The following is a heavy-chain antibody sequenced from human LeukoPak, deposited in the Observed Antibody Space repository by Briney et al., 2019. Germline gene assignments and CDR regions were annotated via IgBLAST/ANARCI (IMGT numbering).Heavy chain of an antibody. D-gene: IGHD2-2*01. Sequence: SETLSLTCTVSGGSISSGSYYWSWIRQPSGKGLEGIGRIYTSGSTNYNPSLKSRVTISVDTSKNQFSLKLSSVTAADTAVYYFARGYCSSTSCYIVDYWGQGTLVTVSS. CDR1: GGSISSGSYY. J-gene: IGHJ4*02. V-gene: IGHV4-61*02. CDR2: IYTSGST. CDR3: ARGYCSSTSCYIVDY.